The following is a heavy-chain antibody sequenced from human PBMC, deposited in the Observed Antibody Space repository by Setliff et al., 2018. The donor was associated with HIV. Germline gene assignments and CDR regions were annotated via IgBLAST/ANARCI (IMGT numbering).Heavy chain of an antibody. CDR2: IYPGDSDT. D-gene: IGHD4-4*01. V-gene: IGHV5-51*01. J-gene: IGHJ4*02. Sequence: GESLKISCKSSGYSFTNYWIGWVRQMPGKGLEWMGIIYPGDSDTSYSPSFQGQVTISVDKSISTAYLQWTSLKASDTAMYYCVRQLRSNYRFPYFDYWGQGTLVTVSS. CDR1: GYSFTNYW. CDR3: VRQLRSNYRFPYFDY.